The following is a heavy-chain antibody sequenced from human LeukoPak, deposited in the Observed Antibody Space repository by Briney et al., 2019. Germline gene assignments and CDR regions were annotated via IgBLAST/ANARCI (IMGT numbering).Heavy chain of an antibody. CDR2: LIENGATT. J-gene: IGHJ4*02. V-gene: IGHV3-23*01. CDR3: VSFYETY. D-gene: IGHD2/OR15-2a*01. CDR1: GFTFSSHA. Sequence: GGSLGLSCAASGFTFSSHAMSWVRRAPGKGLEWVSGLIENGATTYYADSVKGRFTISRDNSRNTMYLQMNSLRAEDTAVYYCVSFYETYWGRGTLVTVSS.